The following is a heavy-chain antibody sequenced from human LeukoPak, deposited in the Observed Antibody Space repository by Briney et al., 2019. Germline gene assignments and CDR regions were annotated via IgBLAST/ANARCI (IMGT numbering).Heavy chain of an antibody. J-gene: IGHJ4*02. CDR2: FDPEDGET. CDR1: GYTLTELS. D-gene: IGHD1-7*01. Sequence: ASVKVSCKVSGYTLTELSMHWVRQAPGKGLEWMGGFDPEDGETIYAQKFQGRVTMTEDTSTSTAYMELRSLRSDDTAVYYCARDDGKWNYVANYWGQGTLVTVSS. CDR3: ARDDGKWNYVANY. V-gene: IGHV1-24*01.